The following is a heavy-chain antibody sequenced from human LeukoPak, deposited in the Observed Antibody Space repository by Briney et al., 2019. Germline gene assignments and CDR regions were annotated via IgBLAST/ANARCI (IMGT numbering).Heavy chain of an antibody. CDR2: INPSGGST. Sequence: ASVKVSCKASGGTFSSYAISWVRQAPGQGLEWMGIINPSGGSTSYAQKFQGRVTMTRDTSTSTVYMELSSLRSEDTAVYYCARDPIVVVITTRNSNFDYWGQGTLVTVSS. CDR3: ARDPIVVVITTRNSNFDY. J-gene: IGHJ4*02. V-gene: IGHV1-46*01. D-gene: IGHD3-22*01. CDR1: GGTFSSYA.